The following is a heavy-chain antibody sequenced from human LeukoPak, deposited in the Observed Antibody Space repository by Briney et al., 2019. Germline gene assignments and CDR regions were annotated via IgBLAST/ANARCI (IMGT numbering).Heavy chain of an antibody. J-gene: IGHJ4*02. D-gene: IGHD2-15*01. Sequence: QPGGSLRLSCAASGFTFSSYAMSWVRQAPGKGLEWVSAISGSGGSTYYADSVKGRFTISRDNSKNTLYLQMNSLRAEDTAVYYCAKADGSLVVVAALVDYWGQGTLVTVSS. CDR3: AKADGSLVVVAALVDY. CDR1: GFTFSSYA. V-gene: IGHV3-23*01. CDR2: ISGSGGST.